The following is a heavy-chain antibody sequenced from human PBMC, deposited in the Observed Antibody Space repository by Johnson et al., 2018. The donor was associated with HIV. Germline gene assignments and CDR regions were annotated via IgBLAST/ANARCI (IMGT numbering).Heavy chain of an antibody. Sequence: QLVESGGGLVQPGRSLRLSCAASGFTFDDYAMHCVRQAPGKGLEWVSGISGSSGSIGYADSVKGRFTISRDNAKNSLYLQMSSLRAEDTALYYCAKDRAVARWDAFDIWGQGTMVTVSS. CDR3: AKDRAVARWDAFDI. D-gene: IGHD6-19*01. CDR2: ISGSSGSI. CDR1: GFTFDDYA. V-gene: IGHV3-9*01. J-gene: IGHJ3*02.